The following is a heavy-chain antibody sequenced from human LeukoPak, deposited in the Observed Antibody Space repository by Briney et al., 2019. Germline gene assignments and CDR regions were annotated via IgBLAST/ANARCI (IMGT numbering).Heavy chain of an antibody. CDR1: GFTFSSYA. CDR3: ATQYGDYSDAFDI. J-gene: IGHJ3*02. D-gene: IGHD4-17*01. Sequence: PGRSLRLSCAAPGFTFSSYAMHWVRQAPGKGLEWVAVISYDGSNKYYADSVKGRFTISRDNSKNTLYLQMNSLRAEDTAVYYCATQYGDYSDAFDIWGQGTMVTVSS. V-gene: IGHV3-30-3*01. CDR2: ISYDGSNK.